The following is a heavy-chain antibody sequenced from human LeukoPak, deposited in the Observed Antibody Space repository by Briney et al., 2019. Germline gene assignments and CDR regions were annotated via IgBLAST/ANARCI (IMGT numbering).Heavy chain of an antibody. Sequence: GGSLTLSCAASGFTFSTYSMNWVRQAPGKGLVWVSRINSDGSSTGYADCVKDRFTISRDNAKNTLYLQMNSLRAEDTAVYYCARDNVKGYWGQGTLVTVSS. CDR3: ARDNVKGY. J-gene: IGHJ4*02. CDR2: INSDGSST. V-gene: IGHV3-74*01. CDR1: GFTFSTYS. D-gene: IGHD3-16*01.